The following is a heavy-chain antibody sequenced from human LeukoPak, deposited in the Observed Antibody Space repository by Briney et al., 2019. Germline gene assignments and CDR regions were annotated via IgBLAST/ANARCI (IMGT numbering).Heavy chain of an antibody. Sequence: GASVKVSCKASGDTFSSYAISWVRQAPGQGLEWMGRIIPILGIANYAQKFQGRVTITADKSTSTAYMELSSLRSEDTAVYYCATRIQLWLIPFGYWGQGTLVTVSS. CDR2: IIPILGIA. CDR3: ATRIQLWLIPFGY. V-gene: IGHV1-69*04. D-gene: IGHD5-18*01. CDR1: GDTFSSYA. J-gene: IGHJ4*02.